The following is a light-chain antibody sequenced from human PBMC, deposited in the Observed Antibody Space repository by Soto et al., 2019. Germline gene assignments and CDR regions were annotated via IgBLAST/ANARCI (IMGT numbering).Light chain of an antibody. CDR3: QQRSNWPLLT. J-gene: IGKJ4*01. Sequence: ESVLTQSPATLSLSPGERATLSCRASQSVSSYLAWYQQKPGQAPRLLIYDASNRATGIPGRFSGSGSGTDFTLTISSLEPEDFAVYHCQQRSNWPLLTFGGGTKVEIK. CDR2: DAS. V-gene: IGKV3-11*01. CDR1: QSVSSY.